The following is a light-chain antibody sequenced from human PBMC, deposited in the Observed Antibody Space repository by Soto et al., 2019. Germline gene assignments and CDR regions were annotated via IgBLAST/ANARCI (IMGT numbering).Light chain of an antibody. J-gene: IGLJ1*01. CDR1: SSDVGGYKY. Sequence: QSALTQPASVSGSPGQSITISCTGTSSDVGGYKYVSWYQQHPGKAPKLMIYDVSNRPSGVSNRFSGSKSGNTASLTISGLQAEDEADYYCSSYTFSSAQVFGTGTKVTVL. V-gene: IGLV2-14*01. CDR3: SSYTFSSAQV. CDR2: DVS.